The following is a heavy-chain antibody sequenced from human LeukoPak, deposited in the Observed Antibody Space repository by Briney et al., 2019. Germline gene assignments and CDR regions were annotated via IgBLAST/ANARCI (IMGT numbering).Heavy chain of an antibody. V-gene: IGHV4-38-2*02. J-gene: IGHJ4*02. CDR1: RYSISSGYF. Sequence: PSETLSLTCAVSRYSISSGYFWAWIRHSPGNGLEWIGSISHSGSTYSTPSLKRRVIISVDTSKNHFSLKLTSVTAADTARYFCARDGYYYDGSFQYWGQGIRVAVSS. CDR2: ISHSGST. D-gene: IGHD3-22*01. CDR3: ARDGYYYDGSFQY.